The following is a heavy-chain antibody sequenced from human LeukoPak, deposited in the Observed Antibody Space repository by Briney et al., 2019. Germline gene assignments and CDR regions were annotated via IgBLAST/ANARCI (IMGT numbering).Heavy chain of an antibody. CDR3: ARGYSNYGYVFDI. CDR2: INSGNNYI. V-gene: IGHV3-21*01. J-gene: IGHJ3*02. D-gene: IGHD4-11*01. CDR1: GFTFSDYT. Sequence: GGSLRLSCVASGFTFSDYTMHWVRQAPGKALEWVSSINSGNNYIYYADSVKGRFTISRDNARNSLYLQMNSLRAEDTAVYYCARGYSNYGYVFDIWGQGTMVTVSS.